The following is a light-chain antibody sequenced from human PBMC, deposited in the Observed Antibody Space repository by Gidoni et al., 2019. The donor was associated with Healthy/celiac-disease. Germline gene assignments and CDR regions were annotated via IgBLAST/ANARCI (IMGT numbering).Light chain of an antibody. Sequence: DIVMTQSPASLAVSLGERATINCKSSQSVLYSSNNKNYLAWYQQKPGQPPKLLIYWASTRESGVPDRLSGSGSGTDFTLTISSLQAEDVAVYYCQQYYSTPWTFXQXTKVEIK. CDR1: QSVLYSSNNKNY. CDR2: WAS. V-gene: IGKV4-1*01. CDR3: QQYYSTPWT. J-gene: IGKJ1*01.